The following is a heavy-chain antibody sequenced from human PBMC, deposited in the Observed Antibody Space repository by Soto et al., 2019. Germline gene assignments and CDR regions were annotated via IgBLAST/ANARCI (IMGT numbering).Heavy chain of an antibody. J-gene: IGHJ4*02. CDR3: ASMKYSNSWIHDY. CDR1: GGSISSGDYY. D-gene: IGHD6-13*01. CDR2: IYYSGST. Sequence: PSETLSLTCTVSGGSISSGDYYWSWIRQPPGKGLEWIGYIYYSGSTYYNPSLKSRVTISVDTSKNQFSLKLSSVTAADTAVYYCASMKYSNSWIHDYWGQGTLVTVSS. V-gene: IGHV4-30-4*01.